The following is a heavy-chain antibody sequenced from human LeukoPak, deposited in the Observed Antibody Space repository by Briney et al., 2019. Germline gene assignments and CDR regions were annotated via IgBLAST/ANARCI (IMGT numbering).Heavy chain of an antibody. J-gene: IGHJ5*02. Sequence: GGSLRLSCAASGFPFSSYSMNWVRQAPGKGLEWVSYISSSSSTIYYADSVKGRFTISRDNAKNSLYLQMNSLSAEDTAVYYCARDRAAGWFDPWGQGTLVTVSS. CDR1: GFPFSSYS. CDR3: ARDRAAGWFDP. CDR2: ISSSSSTI. V-gene: IGHV3-48*01. D-gene: IGHD6-13*01.